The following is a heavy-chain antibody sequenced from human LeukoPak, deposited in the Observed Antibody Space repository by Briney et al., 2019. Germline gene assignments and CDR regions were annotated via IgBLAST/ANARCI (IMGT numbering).Heavy chain of an antibody. CDR2: TYYRSKWYN. CDR1: GDSVSNDSVA. D-gene: IGHD3-10*01. V-gene: IGHV6-1*01. CDR3: ARGPGPNFFDY. J-gene: IGHJ4*02. Sequence: SQTLSLTCDISGDSVSNDSVAWMWIRQSPSRGLEWLGRTYYRSKWYNDYAVSVKSRITINPDTSKNQFSLQLNSATPEDTAVYYCARGPGPNFFDYWGQGTLVTVSS.